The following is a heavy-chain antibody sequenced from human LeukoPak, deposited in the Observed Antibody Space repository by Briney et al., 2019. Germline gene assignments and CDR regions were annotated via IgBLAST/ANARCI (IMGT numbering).Heavy chain of an antibody. CDR2: INHSGST. CDR1: GGSFSGYY. V-gene: IGHV4-34*01. D-gene: IGHD6-13*01. J-gene: IGHJ4*02. CDR3: ARGRNGYSSSWYVNY. Sequence: SETLSLTCAVYGGSFSGYYWSWIRQPPGKGLEWIGEINHSGSTNYNPSLKSRVPISVDTSKHQFSLKLSSVTAADTAVYYCARGRNGYSSSWYVNYWGQGTLVTVSS.